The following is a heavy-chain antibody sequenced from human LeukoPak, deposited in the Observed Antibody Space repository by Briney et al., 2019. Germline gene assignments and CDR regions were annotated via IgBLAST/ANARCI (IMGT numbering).Heavy chain of an antibody. J-gene: IGHJ4*02. D-gene: IGHD5-18*01. Sequence: PSETLSLTCTVSSGSVSSGSYYWSWIRQPPGKGLEWIGYISYRGSTNYNPSLKSRVTISVDTSKNQFSLNLRSVTAADTAVYYCARDRYSYGFWGQGILVTVSS. CDR2: ISYRGST. V-gene: IGHV4-61*01. CDR3: ARDRYSYGF. CDR1: SGSVSSGSYY.